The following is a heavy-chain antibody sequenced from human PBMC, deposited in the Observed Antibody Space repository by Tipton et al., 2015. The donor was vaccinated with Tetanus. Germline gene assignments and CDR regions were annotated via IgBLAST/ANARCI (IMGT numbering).Heavy chain of an antibody. CDR1: GFTVSSNY. V-gene: IGHV3-53*01. CDR3: ARRGCRGGSCYISPNYGMDV. Sequence: QLVQSGGGLTQPGGSLRLSCAVSGFTVSSNYIAWVRQAPGKGLEWVSIIYAAGSTYYADSVKGRFTISRDNSKNTVVLHVTSLRGEDTAVYYCARRGCRGGSCYISPNYGMDVWGQGTTVTVSS. D-gene: IGHD2-15*01. J-gene: IGHJ6*02. CDR2: IYAAGST.